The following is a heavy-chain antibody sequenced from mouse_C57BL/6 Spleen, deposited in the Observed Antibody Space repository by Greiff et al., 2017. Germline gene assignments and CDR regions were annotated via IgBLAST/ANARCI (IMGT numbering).Heavy chain of an antibody. CDR3: ARSAQAPYAMDY. CDR2: IDPSDSYT. D-gene: IGHD3-2*02. J-gene: IGHJ4*01. V-gene: IGHV1-50*01. Sequence: QVQLQQPGAELVKPGASVKLSCKASGYTFTSYWMQWVKQRPGQGLEWIGEIDPSDSYTNYNQKFKGKATLTVDTSSSTAYMQLSSLTSEDSAVYYCARSAQAPYAMDYWGQGTSVTVSS. CDR1: GYTFTSYW.